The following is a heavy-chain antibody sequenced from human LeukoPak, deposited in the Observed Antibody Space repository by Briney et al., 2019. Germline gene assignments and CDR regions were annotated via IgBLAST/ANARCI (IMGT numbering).Heavy chain of an antibody. CDR1: GFIFSSYE. Sequence: GASLRLSCAVSGFIFSSYEMNWVRQAPGKGLEWVSYSNSGDSSIYYVDSVKGRFTISRDNAKNSLYLQMNSLRAEDTAVYYCARGGGYGLSFDPWGQGTLVTVSS. D-gene: IGHD3-22*01. V-gene: IGHV3-48*03. J-gene: IGHJ5*02. CDR2: SNSGDSSI. CDR3: ARGGGYGLSFDP.